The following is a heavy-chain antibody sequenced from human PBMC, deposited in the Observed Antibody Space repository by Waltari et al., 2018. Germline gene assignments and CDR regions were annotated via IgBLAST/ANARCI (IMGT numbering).Heavy chain of an antibody. Sequence: QVQLQESGPGLVKPSETLSLTCTVSGYSISSGYYWGWIRQPPGKGLEWIGSIYHSGRTYYNPSLKSRVTISVDTSKNQFSLKLSSVTAADTAVYYCASGWNYVGDYWGQGTLVTVSS. CDR1: GYSISSGYY. V-gene: IGHV4-38-2*02. J-gene: IGHJ4*02. CDR2: IYHSGRT. CDR3: ASGWNYVGDY. D-gene: IGHD1-7*01.